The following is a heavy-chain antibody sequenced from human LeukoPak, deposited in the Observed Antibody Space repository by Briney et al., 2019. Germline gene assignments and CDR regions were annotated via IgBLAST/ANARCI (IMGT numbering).Heavy chain of an antibody. CDR2: INHSGGT. CDR3: ARGFYDSSGYPIGYYYYGMDV. Sequence: PSETLSLTCAVYGGSFSGYYWSWIRQPPGKGLEWIGEINHSGGTNYNPSLKSRVTISVDTSKNQFSLKLSSVTAADTAVYYCARGFYDSSGYPIGYYYYGMDVWGQGTTVTVSS. D-gene: IGHD3-22*01. CDR1: GGSFSGYY. V-gene: IGHV4-34*01. J-gene: IGHJ6*02.